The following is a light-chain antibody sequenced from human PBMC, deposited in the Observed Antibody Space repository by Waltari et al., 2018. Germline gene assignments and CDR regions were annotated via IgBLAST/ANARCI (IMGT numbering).Light chain of an antibody. V-gene: IGLV3-1*01. CDR2: QDT. CDR1: KLGEKY. J-gene: IGLJ2*01. Sequence: SYELTQPPSVSVSPGQTASITCSGDKLGEKYAGRYKQKAGQSPVLVIYQDTKRPSRITQRFSASNPGNTATLPLSGTQALDEADYFCQVWDSSTVVFGGGTKLTVL. CDR3: QVWDSSTVV.